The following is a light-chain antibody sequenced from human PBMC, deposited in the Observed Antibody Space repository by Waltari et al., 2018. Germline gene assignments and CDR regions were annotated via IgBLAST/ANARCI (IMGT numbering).Light chain of an antibody. Sequence: SYELTQPPSVSVSPGQTANITCSGDTLLAMKVCWYQQKPGQSPVVVIYQDNKRPSGIPERFFGSSSGNTATLTITVTQATDEADYYCQAWDSTAGVFGTGTKVIVL. CDR3: QAWDSTAGV. J-gene: IGLJ1*01. V-gene: IGLV3-1*01. CDR1: TLLAMK. CDR2: QDN.